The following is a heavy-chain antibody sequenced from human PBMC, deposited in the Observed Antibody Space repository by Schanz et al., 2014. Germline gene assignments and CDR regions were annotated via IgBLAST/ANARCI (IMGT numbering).Heavy chain of an antibody. J-gene: IGHJ5*02. V-gene: IGHV4-59*12. CDR3: ARRSVSPSGNSYGYVVAWFDP. D-gene: IGHD5-18*01. Sequence: QVQLQESGPGLVKPSETLSLTCTISGVSITNNYWAWVRQPPGKGLEWIGFISSSGSALYNPSLKTRLTISADNSKNQFSLKLRSVTAADTAVYYCARRSVSPSGNSYGYVVAWFDPWGQGTLVTVSS. CDR1: GVSITNNY. CDR2: ISSSGSA.